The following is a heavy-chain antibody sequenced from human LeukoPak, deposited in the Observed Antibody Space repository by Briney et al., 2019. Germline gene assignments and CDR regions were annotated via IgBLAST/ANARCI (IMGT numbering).Heavy chain of an antibody. V-gene: IGHV4-59*01. CDR2: IYYSGST. Sequence: SETLSLTCAVSGGSISSYYWSWIRQPPGKGLEWIGYIYYSGSTNYNPSLKSRVTISVDTSKNQFSLKLSSVTAADTAVYYCASTSGSYPINRFDPWGQGTLVTVSS. CDR3: ASTSGSYPINRFDP. J-gene: IGHJ5*02. D-gene: IGHD1-26*01. CDR1: GGSISSYY.